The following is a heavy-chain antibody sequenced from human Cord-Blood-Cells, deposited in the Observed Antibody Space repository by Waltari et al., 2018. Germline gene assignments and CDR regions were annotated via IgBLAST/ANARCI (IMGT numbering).Heavy chain of an antibody. CDR3: AKDPRSNWNFDY. CDR1: GFTFSSYG. J-gene: IGHJ4*02. D-gene: IGHD1-1*01. V-gene: IGHV3-30*18. CDR2: ISYDGSNK. Sequence: QVQLVESGGGVVQPGRSLRLSCAASGFTFSSYGMHWVRQAPGKGLEWVAVISYDGSNKYYADSVKGRFTISRDNSNSTLYLQMNSLRAEDTALYYCAKDPRSNWNFDYWGQGTLVTVSS.